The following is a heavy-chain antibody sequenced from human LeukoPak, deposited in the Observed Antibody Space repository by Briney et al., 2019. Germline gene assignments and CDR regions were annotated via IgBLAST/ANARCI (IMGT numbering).Heavy chain of an antibody. V-gene: IGHV3-7*01. D-gene: IGHD5-12*01. CDR2: INQGGSVK. CDR3: ARFGYSGWNLES. CDR1: GFSFRDFW. Sequence: PGGSLRLSCAASGFSFRDFWMTWVRQAPGKGLEWVANINQGGSVKYYVDSVKGRFTISRDDAESSLDVQMNILRDEDKAVYYCARFGYSGWNLESWGQGTLVTVSS. J-gene: IGHJ4*02.